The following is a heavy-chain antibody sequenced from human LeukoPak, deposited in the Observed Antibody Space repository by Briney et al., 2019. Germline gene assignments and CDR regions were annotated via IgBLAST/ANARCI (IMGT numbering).Heavy chain of an antibody. CDR1: GYTFTGYY. V-gene: IGHV1-2*02. J-gene: IGHJ3*02. CDR3: ANLAVITQAFDI. CDR2: INPNSGGT. Sequence: ASVKVSCKTSGYTFTGYYMHWLRQAPGQGLEWMGWINPNSGGTNYAQKFQGRVTMTRDTSISTAYMELSRLRSDDTAVYYCANLAVITQAFDIWGQGTMVTVSS. D-gene: IGHD4-23*01.